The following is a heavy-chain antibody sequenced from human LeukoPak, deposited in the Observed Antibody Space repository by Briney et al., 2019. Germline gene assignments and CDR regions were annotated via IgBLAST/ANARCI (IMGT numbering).Heavy chain of an antibody. J-gene: IGHJ4*02. Sequence: ASVTVSCKASGYTFTSYYMHWVRQAPGQGLEWMGIINPSGGSTSYAQKFQGRVTMTRDTSTSTAYMELRSLRSDDTAVYYCARGSSSWYGYWGQGTLVTVSS. CDR1: GYTFTSYY. V-gene: IGHV1-46*01. D-gene: IGHD6-13*01. CDR3: ARGSSSWYGY. CDR2: INPSGGST.